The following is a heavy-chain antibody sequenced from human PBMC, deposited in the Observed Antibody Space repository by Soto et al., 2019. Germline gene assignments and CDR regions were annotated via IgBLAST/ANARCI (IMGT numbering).Heavy chain of an antibody. Sequence: GGSLRLSCAASGITFSNALMTWVRQAPGKGLEWVGRIKSITDGGTTDYAAPVKGRFTISRDDSKDTLYLQMNNLRTEDTAVYHCTTDSADIVVVPATFAMGVWGQGTTLALS. J-gene: IGHJ6*02. CDR3: TTDSADIVVVPATFAMGV. D-gene: IGHD2-2*01. CDR1: GITFSNAL. CDR2: IKSITDGGTT. V-gene: IGHV3-15*01.